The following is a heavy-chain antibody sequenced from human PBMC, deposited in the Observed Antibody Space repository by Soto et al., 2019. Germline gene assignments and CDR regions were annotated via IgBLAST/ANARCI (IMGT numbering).Heavy chain of an antibody. CDR3: ARDLIHYDFWSGYQGYYYYYGIDV. D-gene: IGHD3-3*01. CDR2: INPSGGST. J-gene: IGHJ6*04. CDR1: GYTFTSYY. Sequence: ASVKVSCKASGYTFTSYYMHWVRQAPGQGLEWMGIINPSGGSTSYAQKFQGRVTMTRDTSTSTVYMELSSLRSEDTAVYYCARDLIHYDFWSGYQGYYYYYGIDVWGEGTTVSVYS. V-gene: IGHV1-46*01.